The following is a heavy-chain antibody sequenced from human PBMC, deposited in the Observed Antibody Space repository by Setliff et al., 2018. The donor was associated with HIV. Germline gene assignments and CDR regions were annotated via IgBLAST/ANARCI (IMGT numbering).Heavy chain of an antibody. CDR2: IHYNEKT. D-gene: IGHD3-22*01. CDR3: ASRVYYYDSNNFLREEGFDP. V-gene: IGHV4-39*01. Sequence: PSETLSLTCTVSGGSASNSRYYWAWIRQPPGKGLEYIGSIHYNEKTYYNPSLKSRVTIPIDTSKNQFSLNLTSVTAADTAVYYCASRVYYYDSNNFLREEGFDPWGQGTLVTVSS. J-gene: IGHJ5*02. CDR1: GGSASNSRYY.